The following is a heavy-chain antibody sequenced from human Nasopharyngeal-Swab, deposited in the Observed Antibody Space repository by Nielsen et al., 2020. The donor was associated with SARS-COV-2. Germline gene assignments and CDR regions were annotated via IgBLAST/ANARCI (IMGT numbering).Heavy chain of an antibody. CDR2: IWYDGSKK. CDR3: ATSPMYSSGWWEGKNYFDY. V-gene: IGHV3-33*01. CDR1: GFPFSSYG. Sequence: GEFLKISCKASGFPFSSYGMHWVRQAPGKGLEWVAVIWYDGSKKYYADSVKGRFTISRDNSKNTLYLQMNSLRAEDTAVYYCATSPMYSSGWWEGKNYFDYWGQGTLVTVSS. J-gene: IGHJ4*02. D-gene: IGHD6-19*01.